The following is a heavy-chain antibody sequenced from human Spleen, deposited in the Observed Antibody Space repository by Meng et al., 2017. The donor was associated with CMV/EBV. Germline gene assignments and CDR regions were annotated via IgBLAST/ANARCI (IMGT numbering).Heavy chain of an antibody. J-gene: IGHJ4*02. Sequence: CTASGYTFNTYYIHWVRQAPGQGLEWMGIINPSGGSTSYAQKFQGRLTMTRDTSTNTVYMDLNSLRSEDTAVYYCTRLPGDYSNFLDYWGQGTLVTVSS. D-gene: IGHD4-11*01. V-gene: IGHV1-46*02. CDR2: INPSGGST. CDR3: TRLPGDYSNFLDY. CDR1: GYTFNTYY.